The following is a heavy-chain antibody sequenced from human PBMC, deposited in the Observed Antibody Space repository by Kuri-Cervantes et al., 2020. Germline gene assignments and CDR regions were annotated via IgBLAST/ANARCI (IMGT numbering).Heavy chain of an antibody. D-gene: IGHD4-17*01. Sequence: SVKVSCKASGSTFSSYAISWVRQAPGQGLEWMGGIIPIFGTANYAQKFQGRVTITADESTSTAYMELSSLRSEDTAVYYCARVRMTTVTPDDAFDIWGQGTMVTVSS. V-gene: IGHV1-69*13. CDR2: IIPIFGTA. J-gene: IGHJ3*02. CDR3: ARVRMTTVTPDDAFDI. CDR1: GSTFSSYA.